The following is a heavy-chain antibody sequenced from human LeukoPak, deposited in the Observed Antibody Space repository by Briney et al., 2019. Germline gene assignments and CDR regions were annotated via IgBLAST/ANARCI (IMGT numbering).Heavy chain of an antibody. Sequence: SETLSLTCTVSGGSINSGDYYWSWIRQPPGKGLEWIGYIYYSGSTYDNPSLKSRVTISVDTSENQFSLKLSSVTAADTAVYYCARVRVANYYYYMDVWGKGTTVTVSS. D-gene: IGHD3-3*01. CDR3: ARVRVANYYYYMDV. CDR1: GGSINSGDYY. J-gene: IGHJ6*03. V-gene: IGHV4-30-4*08. CDR2: IYYSGST.